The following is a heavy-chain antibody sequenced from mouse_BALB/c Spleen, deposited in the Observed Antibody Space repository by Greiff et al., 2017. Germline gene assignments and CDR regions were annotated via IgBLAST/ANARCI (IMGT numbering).Heavy chain of an antibody. J-gene: IGHJ1*01. CDR1: GYTFTSYW. CDR3: ARRGDGYYVRYWYFDV. Sequence: VQLQQSGAELAKPGASVKMSCKASGYTFTSYWMHWVKQRPGQGLEWIGYINPSTGYTEYNQKFKDKATLTADKSSSTAYMQLSSLTSEDSAVYYCARRGDGYYVRYWYFDVWGAGTTVTVSS. D-gene: IGHD2-3*01. V-gene: IGHV1-7*01. CDR2: INPSTGYT.